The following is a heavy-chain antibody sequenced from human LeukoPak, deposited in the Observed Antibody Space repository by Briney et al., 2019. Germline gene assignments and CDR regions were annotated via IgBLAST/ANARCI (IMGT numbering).Heavy chain of an antibody. CDR1: GYSFTTYW. CDR2: IYPGDSDT. D-gene: IGHD6-13*01. J-gene: IGHJ4*02. CDR3: ARLAEVSSSWLGDFDY. Sequence: GESLKISCKASGYSFTTYWIGWVRQMPGKGLEWMRIIYPGDSDTRYSPSFQGQVTISADRSISTAYLQWSSLKASDTAMYYCARLAEVSSSWLGDFDYWGQGTLVTVSS. V-gene: IGHV5-51*01.